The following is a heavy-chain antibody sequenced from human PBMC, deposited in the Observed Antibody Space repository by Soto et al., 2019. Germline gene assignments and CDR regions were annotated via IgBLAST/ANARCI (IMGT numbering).Heavy chain of an antibody. CDR1: GGSISSYY. J-gene: IGHJ3*02. V-gene: IGHV4-59*08. CDR2: IYYSGST. D-gene: IGHD2-15*01. Sequence: SETLSLTCTVSGGSISSYYWSWIRQPPGKGLEWIGYIYYSGSTNYNPSLKSRVTISVDTSKNQFSLKLSSVTAADTAVYYCARHAPPLAASHAFDIWGQGTMVTVSS. CDR3: ARHAPPLAASHAFDI.